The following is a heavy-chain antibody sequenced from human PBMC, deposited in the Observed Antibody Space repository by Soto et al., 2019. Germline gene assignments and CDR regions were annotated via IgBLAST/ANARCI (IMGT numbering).Heavy chain of an antibody. CDR1: GVSISSSPYY. J-gene: IGHJ4*02. V-gene: IGHV4-39*01. CDR2: IYYTGST. CDR3: AGRDSTYRSYPLDY. D-gene: IGHD1-26*01. Sequence: SETLSLTCTVSGVSISSSPYYWGWLRQSPGKGLEWIGSIYYTGSTYYNPSLKSRVTISIDTSKSQFSLKLSSVTAADTAVYYCAGRDSTYRSYPLDYWGQGNLVT.